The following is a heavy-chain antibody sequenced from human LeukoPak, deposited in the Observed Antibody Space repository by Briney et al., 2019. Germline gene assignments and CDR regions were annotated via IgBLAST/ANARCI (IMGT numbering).Heavy chain of an antibody. CDR1: GFTFSDYY. J-gene: IGHJ3*02. D-gene: IGHD2-8*02. CDR2: ISSSGSTI. CDR3: AKDTVLHEGAFDI. Sequence: GGSLRLSCAASGFTFSDYYMSWIRQAPGKGLEWVSYISSSGSTIYYADSVKGRFTISRDNAKNSLYLQMNSLRAEDTAVYYCAKDTVLHEGAFDIWGQGTMVTVSS. V-gene: IGHV3-11*01.